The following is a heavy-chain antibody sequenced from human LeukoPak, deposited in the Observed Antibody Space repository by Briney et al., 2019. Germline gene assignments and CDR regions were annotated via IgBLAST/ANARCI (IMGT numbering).Heavy chain of an antibody. J-gene: IGHJ4*02. Sequence: ASVKVSCKASGYTFTGYYMHWVRQAPGQGLEWTGWINPNSGGTNYAQKFQGRVTMTRDTSISTAYTELSRLRSDDTAVYYCARSSITMVRGVIIPLDYWGQGTLVTASS. CDR3: ARSSITMVRGVIIPLDY. CDR2: INPNSGGT. D-gene: IGHD3-10*01. V-gene: IGHV1-2*02. CDR1: GYTFTGYY.